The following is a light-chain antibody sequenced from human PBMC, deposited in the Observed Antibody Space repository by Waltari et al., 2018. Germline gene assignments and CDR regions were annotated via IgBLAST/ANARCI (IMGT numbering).Light chain of an antibody. J-gene: IGKJ2*01. CDR3: HQYGSSPYI. CDR2: GAS. Sequence: EIVLTQSPGTLSLSPGERATLSCRASQSVTSRYIAWYQQKPGQPPRLLFYGASSRATGIPDRFSGSGSGTDFTLTISRLEPEDFAVYDCHQYGSSPYIFGQGTKLEIK. V-gene: IGKV3-20*01. CDR1: QSVTSRY.